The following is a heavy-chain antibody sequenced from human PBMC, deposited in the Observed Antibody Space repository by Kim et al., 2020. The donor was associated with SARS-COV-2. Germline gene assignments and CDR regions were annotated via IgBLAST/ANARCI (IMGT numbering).Heavy chain of an antibody. Sequence: ASVKVSCKVSGYTLTELSMHWVRQAPGKGLEWMGGFDPEDGETIYAQKFQGRVTMTEDTSTDTAYMELSSLRSEDTAVYYCATETTVGPGPRNYYYGMDVWGQGTTVTVSS. J-gene: IGHJ6*02. V-gene: IGHV1-24*01. CDR1: GYTLTELS. CDR2: FDPEDGET. CDR3: ATETTVGPGPRNYYYGMDV. D-gene: IGHD4-17*01.